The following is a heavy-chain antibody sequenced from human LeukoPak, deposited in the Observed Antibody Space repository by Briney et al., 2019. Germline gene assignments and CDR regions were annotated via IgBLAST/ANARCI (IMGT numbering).Heavy chain of an antibody. D-gene: IGHD6-19*01. CDR2: ISGDGGST. CDR3: AKVVSPGSYSSGWYSGFGFDY. CDR1: GFTFDDYA. J-gene: IGHJ4*02. Sequence: PGWSLRLSCAASGFTFDDYAMHWVRQAPGKGLEWVSLISGDGGSTYYADSVKGRFTISRDNSKNSLYLQMNSLRTEDTALYYCAKVVSPGSYSSGWYSGFGFDYWGQGTLVTVSS. V-gene: IGHV3-43*02.